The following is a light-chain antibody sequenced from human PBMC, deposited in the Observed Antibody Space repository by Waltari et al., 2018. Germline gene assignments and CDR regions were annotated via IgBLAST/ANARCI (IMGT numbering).Light chain of an antibody. Sequence: DIQMTHPPSPLFDFVGTEVTITVRASQSITTFLNWYQQRQGKAPKLLIYASSSLQSGVPSRFSGSGSGTDFTLTISSLQPEDFATYYCQQSYSTPSFGGGTKVEI. V-gene: IGKV1-39*01. J-gene: IGKJ4*01. CDR2: ASS. CDR1: QSITTF. CDR3: QQSYSTPS.